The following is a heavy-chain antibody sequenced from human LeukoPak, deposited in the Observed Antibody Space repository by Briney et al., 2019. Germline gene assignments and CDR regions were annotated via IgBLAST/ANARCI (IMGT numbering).Heavy chain of an antibody. CDR2: IYYSGST. Sequence: SETLSLTCTVSGGSISSGGYYWSWIRQHPGKGLEWIGYIYYSGSTYYNPSLKSQVTISVHKSKNQFSLKLSAVTAADTAVYYCARVAIIVATPHWFDPWGQGTLVTVSS. J-gene: IGHJ5*02. V-gene: IGHV4-31*01. D-gene: IGHD5-12*01. CDR3: ARVAIIVATPHWFDP. CDR1: GGSISSGGYY.